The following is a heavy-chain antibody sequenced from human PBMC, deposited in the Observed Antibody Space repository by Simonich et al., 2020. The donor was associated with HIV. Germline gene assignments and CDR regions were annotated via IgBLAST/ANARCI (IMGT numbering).Heavy chain of an antibody. J-gene: IGHJ4*02. CDR2: INNSGST. D-gene: IGHD5-12*01. V-gene: IGHV4-34*01. CDR3: ARRSGYDLDY. CDR1: GGSFNGYY. Sequence: QVHLQQWGAGLLKPSETLSLTCAVYGGSFNGYYWTWIRQPPGKGLEWIGEINNSGSTDYNPSLKSRVTISVDTSKNQFSLKLSSVTAADTAVFYCARRSGYDLDYWGQGTLVTVSS.